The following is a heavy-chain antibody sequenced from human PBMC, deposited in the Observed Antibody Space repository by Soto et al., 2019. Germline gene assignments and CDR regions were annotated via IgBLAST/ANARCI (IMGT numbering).Heavy chain of an antibody. V-gene: IGHV1-24*01. J-gene: IGHJ6*03. CDR3: ATSSIRPRYYYYMDV. D-gene: IGHD2-21*01. Sequence: QAPGKGLEWMGGFDPEDGETIYAQKFQGRVTMTEDTSTDTAYMELSSLRSEDTAVYYCATSSIRPRYYYYMDVWGKGTTVTVSS. CDR2: FDPEDGET.